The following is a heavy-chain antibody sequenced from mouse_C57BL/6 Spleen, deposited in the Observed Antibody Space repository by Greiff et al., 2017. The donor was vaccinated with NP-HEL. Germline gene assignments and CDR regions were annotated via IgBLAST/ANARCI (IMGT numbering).Heavy chain of an antibody. CDR2: INPNNGGT. V-gene: IGHV1-26*01. CDR3: AEGKSYYFDY. Sequence: VQLQQSGPELVKPGASVKISCKASGYTFTDYYMNWVKQSHGKSLEWIGDINPNNGGTSYNQKFKGKATLTVDKSSSTAYMELRSLTSEDSAVYYCAEGKSYYFDYWGQGTTLTVSS. J-gene: IGHJ2*01. CDR1: GYTFTDYY.